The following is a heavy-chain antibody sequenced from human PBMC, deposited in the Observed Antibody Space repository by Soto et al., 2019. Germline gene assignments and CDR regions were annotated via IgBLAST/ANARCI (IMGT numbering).Heavy chain of an antibody. CDR2: ISYDGINK. J-gene: IGHJ4*02. D-gene: IGHD3-10*01. CDR1: GFTFSTYG. Sequence: QVQLVESGGGVVQPGRSLRLSCAASGFTFSTYGMHWARQAPGEGLEWVAVISYDGINKYYVDSVKGRFTISRDNSKNTMYLKMISLRSEDTAVDYCAGYQSAGWGSYCDYWGQGTLVTVSS. CDR3: AGYQSAGWGSYCDY. V-gene: IGHV3-30*03.